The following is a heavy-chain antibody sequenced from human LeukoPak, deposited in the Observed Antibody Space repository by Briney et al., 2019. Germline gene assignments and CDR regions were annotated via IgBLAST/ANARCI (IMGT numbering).Heavy chain of an antibody. V-gene: IGHV3-30*18. Sequence: GRSLRLSCAASGFTFSSYGMHWVRQAPGKGLEWVAVISYDGSIKYYADSVKGRYTISRDNSKNTLYLQMNSLRAEDTAVYYCAKAHRNYDILTGYYDYWGQGTLVTVSS. CDR1: GFTFSSYG. J-gene: IGHJ4*02. D-gene: IGHD3-9*01. CDR3: AKAHRNYDILTGYYDY. CDR2: ISYDGSIK.